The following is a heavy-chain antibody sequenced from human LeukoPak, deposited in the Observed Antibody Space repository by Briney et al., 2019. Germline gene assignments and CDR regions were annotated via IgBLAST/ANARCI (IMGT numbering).Heavy chain of an antibody. CDR3: AREPRWSGSYYGDY. Sequence: GASVKVSCKASGYTFAGYYMHWVRQAPGQGLEWMGWINPNSGGTNYAQKFQGRVTMTRDTSISTAYMELSRLRSDDTAVYYCAREPRWSGSYYGDYWGQGTLVTVSS. D-gene: IGHD1-26*01. CDR1: GYTFAGYY. V-gene: IGHV1-2*02. J-gene: IGHJ4*02. CDR2: INPNSGGT.